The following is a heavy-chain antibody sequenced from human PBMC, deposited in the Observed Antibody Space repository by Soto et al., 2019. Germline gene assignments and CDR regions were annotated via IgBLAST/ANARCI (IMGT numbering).Heavy chain of an antibody. CDR1: GYTFTVYY. V-gene: IGHV1-2*04. J-gene: IGHJ5*02. D-gene: IGHD2-2*01. CDR2: INPNSGGT. CDR3: ARAVVPAAMEAWFDP. Sequence: VSVKVSCKASGYTFTVYYMHWVRQAPGQGLGWMGWINPNSGGTNYAQKFQGWVTMTRDTSISTAYMELSRLRSDDTAVYYCARAVVPAAMEAWFDPWGQGTLVTVSS.